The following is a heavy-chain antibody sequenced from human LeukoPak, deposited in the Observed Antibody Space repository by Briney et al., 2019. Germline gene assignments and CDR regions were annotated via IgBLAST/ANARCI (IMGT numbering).Heavy chain of an antibody. J-gene: IGHJ6*03. CDR2: INHSGST. CDR3: ARGLELRSYYYYYMDV. Sequence: KPSETLSLTCAVYGGSFSGYYWSWIRQPPGKGLEWIGEINHSGSTNYNPSLKSRVTIPVDTSKNQFSLKLSSVTAADTAVYYCARGLELRSYYYYYMDVWGKGTTVTVSS. CDR1: GGSFSGYY. D-gene: IGHD1-7*01. V-gene: IGHV4-34*01.